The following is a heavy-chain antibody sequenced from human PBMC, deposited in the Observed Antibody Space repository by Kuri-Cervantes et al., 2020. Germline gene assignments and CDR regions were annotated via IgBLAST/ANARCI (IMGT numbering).Heavy chain of an antibody. CDR2: ISWNSGSI. J-gene: IGHJ1*01. V-gene: IGHV3-9*01. CDR1: GFTFADYA. Sequence: GGSLRLSCAASGFTFADYAMHWVRQAPGKGLEWVSGISWNSGSIDYADSVKGRFTISRDNAKNSLYLQMNSLRAEDTAVYYCAKGAMAMTEKYFHYWGQGTLVTVSS. CDR3: AKGAMAMTEKYFHY. D-gene: IGHD5-24*01.